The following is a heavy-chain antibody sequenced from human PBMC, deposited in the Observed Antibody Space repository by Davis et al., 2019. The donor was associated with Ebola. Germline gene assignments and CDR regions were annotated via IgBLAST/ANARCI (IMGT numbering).Heavy chain of an antibody. CDR2: IYESGRT. CDR3: ARGGGSGYDSIDY. D-gene: IGHD5-12*01. J-gene: IGHJ4*01. CDR1: GYSISNGYY. Sequence: SETLSLTCAVSGYSISNGYYWGWIRQSPGKGLEWIGSIYESGRTFYNPSLKSRLTLSVDTSKNQFSLKMTSVTAADTALYYCARGGGSGYDSIDYWGQGHLVTVSS. V-gene: IGHV4-38-2*01.